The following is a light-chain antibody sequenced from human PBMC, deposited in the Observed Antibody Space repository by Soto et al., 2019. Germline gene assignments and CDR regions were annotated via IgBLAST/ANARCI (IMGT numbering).Light chain of an antibody. CDR2: EVS. V-gene: IGLV2-14*01. CDR3: SSYTSSRTLV. J-gene: IGLJ1*01. Sequence: VLTQPASVSGSPGQSITISCTGTSSDVGAYNYVSWYQQHPGKAPKLMIYEVSNRPSGVSHRFSGSKSDNTASLTISGLQTDDEADYYCSSYTSSRTLVFGTGTKVTVL. CDR1: SSDVGAYNY.